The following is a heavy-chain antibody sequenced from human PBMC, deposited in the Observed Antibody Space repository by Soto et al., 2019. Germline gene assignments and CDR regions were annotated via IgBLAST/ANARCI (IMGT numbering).Heavy chain of an antibody. D-gene: IGHD3-3*01. CDR3: ARSITIFGVVIINPVYYYYGMDV. CDR2: IIPIFGTA. CDR1: GGTFSSYA. Sequence: ASVKVSCKASGGTFSSYAISWVRQAPGQGLEWMGGIIPIFGTANYAQKFQGRVTITADESTSTAYMELSSLRSEDTAVYYCARSITIFGVVIINPVYYYYGMDVWGQGTTVTVSS. J-gene: IGHJ6*02. V-gene: IGHV1-69*13.